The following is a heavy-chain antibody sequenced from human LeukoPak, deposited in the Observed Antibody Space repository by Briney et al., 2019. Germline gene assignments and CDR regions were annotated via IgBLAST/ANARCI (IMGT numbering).Heavy chain of an antibody. CDR1: GFTFSSYA. CDR3: TRDAGTRLKYSFGYGDY. Sequence: GGSLRLSCAASGFTFSSYAMHWVRQAPGKGLEWVAVISYDGSNKYYADSVKGRFTISRDNAKSSLYLQMNSLRAEDTAVYYCTRDAGTRLKYSFGYGDYWGQGALVTVSS. D-gene: IGHD5-18*01. V-gene: IGHV3-30*04. CDR2: ISYDGSNK. J-gene: IGHJ4*02.